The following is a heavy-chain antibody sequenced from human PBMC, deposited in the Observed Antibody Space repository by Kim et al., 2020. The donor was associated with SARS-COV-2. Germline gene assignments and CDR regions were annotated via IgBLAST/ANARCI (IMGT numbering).Heavy chain of an antibody. V-gene: IGHV1-3*01. J-gene: IGHJ6*02. Sequence: ASVKVSCKASGYTFTSYAMHWVRQAPGQRLEWMGWINAGNGNTKYSQKFQGRVTITRDTSASTAYMELSSLRSEDTAVYYCARDGREDYYYGMDVWGQGTTVTVSS. CDR3: ARDGREDYYYGMDV. CDR1: GYTFTSYA. CDR2: INAGNGNT.